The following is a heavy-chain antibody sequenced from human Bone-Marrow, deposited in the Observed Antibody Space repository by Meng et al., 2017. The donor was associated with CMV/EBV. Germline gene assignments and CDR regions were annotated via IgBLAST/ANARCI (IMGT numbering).Heavy chain of an antibody. J-gene: IGHJ3*02. CDR2: TWYDGSNT. V-gene: IGHV3-33*03. CDR1: GLTFSSDW. D-gene: IGHD2-2*01. CDR3: VKGPYCTSTSCYGGMAFDI. Sequence: GGSLRLSCAVSGLTFSSDWLSWVRQAPGKGLEWVAGTWYDGSNTHYADSVKGRFNISRDNSKKTLFLQMNSLRAEDTAVYFCVKGPYCTSTSCYGGMAFDIWGQGTLVTVSS.